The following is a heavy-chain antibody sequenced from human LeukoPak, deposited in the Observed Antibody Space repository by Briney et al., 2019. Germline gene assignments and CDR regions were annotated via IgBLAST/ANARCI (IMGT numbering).Heavy chain of an antibody. J-gene: IGHJ4*02. CDR3: ARRYTNSWYDTDY. Sequence: ASVKVSCTASGYTFNGYYIHWVRQAPGQGLEWMGWINPNGGGTHYAQKFQGTVTMTRDTSISTAYMELSRLRSDDTAIYYCARRYTNSWYDTDYWGQGTLVTVSS. CDR1: GYTFNGYY. D-gene: IGHD6-13*01. CDR2: INPNGGGT. V-gene: IGHV1-2*02.